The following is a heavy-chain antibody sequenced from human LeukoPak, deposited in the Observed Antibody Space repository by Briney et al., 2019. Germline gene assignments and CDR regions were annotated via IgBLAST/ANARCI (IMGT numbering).Heavy chain of an antibody. Sequence: SVKVSCKASGGTFSSYAISWVRQAPGQGLEWMGGITPIFGTANYAQKFQGRVTITADESTSTAYTELSSLRSEDTAVYYCARITDTAMVNMYFQHWGQGTLVTVSS. CDR3: ARITDTAMVNMYFQH. J-gene: IGHJ1*01. D-gene: IGHD5-18*01. CDR2: ITPIFGTA. V-gene: IGHV1-69*01. CDR1: GGTFSSYA.